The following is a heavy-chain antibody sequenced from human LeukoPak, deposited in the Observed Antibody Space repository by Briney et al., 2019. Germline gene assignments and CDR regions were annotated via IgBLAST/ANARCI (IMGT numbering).Heavy chain of an antibody. V-gene: IGHV3-21*04. CDR2: ISSSSTYI. D-gene: IGHD3-9*01. Sequence: GGSLRLSCAASGFTFNSYSMNWVRQAPGKGLEWVSSISSSSTYIYYADSVKDRFTISRDNSKNTLYLQMNSLRAEDTAVYYCAKSLTKLRYFDYWGQGTLVTVSS. CDR1: GFTFNSYS. CDR3: AKSLTKLRYFDY. J-gene: IGHJ4*02.